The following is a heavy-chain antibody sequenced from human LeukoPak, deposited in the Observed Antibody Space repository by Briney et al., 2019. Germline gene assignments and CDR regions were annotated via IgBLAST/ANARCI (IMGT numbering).Heavy chain of an antibody. V-gene: IGHV3-11*04. CDR1: GFTFSDYY. CDR2: MSGRGYPI. J-gene: IGHJ3*02. Sequence: GGSLRLSCAAAGFTFSDYYMAWVRQAPGKGLEWISYMSGRGYPIYYADTVRGRFTISRDNAKNSLYLQMHTLRAEDTAVYYCAGDGVGALPGDAFDIWSQGTLVTVSS. D-gene: IGHD6-6*01. CDR3: AGDGVGALPGDAFDI.